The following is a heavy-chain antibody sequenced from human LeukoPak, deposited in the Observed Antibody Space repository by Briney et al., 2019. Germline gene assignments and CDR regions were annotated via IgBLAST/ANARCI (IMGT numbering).Heavy chain of an antibody. J-gene: IGHJ4*02. CDR1: GFTFNTYS. CDR3: AREIPSGSYAPDY. CDR2: ISSSGRAI. Sequence: PGGSLRLSCAASGFTFNTYSMNWVRQAPGKGPEWVSYISSSGRAILYADSVKGRFTVSRDNAKSSLYLQMNNLRAEDTAVYYCAREIPSGSYAPDYWGQGTLVTVSS. D-gene: IGHD1-26*01. V-gene: IGHV3-48*04.